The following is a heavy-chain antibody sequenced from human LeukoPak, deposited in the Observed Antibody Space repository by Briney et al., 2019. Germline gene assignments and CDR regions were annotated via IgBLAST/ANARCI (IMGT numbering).Heavy chain of an antibody. Sequence: GGSLRLSCTASRFTFSTHGMHWVRKAPGMGLEGVAVKSYHGSNKHYSASVKGRFSISRDNSKNSLYLQMHSLRPEDTAVYYCARAYSGSVYEAFDFWGQGTMVIVSS. CDR1: RFTFSTHG. D-gene: IGHD1-26*01. CDR3: ARAYSGSVYEAFDF. CDR2: KSYHGSNK. V-gene: IGHV3-30-3*01. J-gene: IGHJ3*01.